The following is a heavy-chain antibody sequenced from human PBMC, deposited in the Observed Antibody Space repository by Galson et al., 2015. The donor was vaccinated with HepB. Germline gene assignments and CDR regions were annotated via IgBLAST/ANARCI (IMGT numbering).Heavy chain of an antibody. CDR3: ARVLGIGTRPFDY. CDR1: GYSFTSHG. CDR2: ISPYNGNT. Sequence: QSGAEVKKPGASVKVSCKAYGYSFTSHGISWVRQAPGQGLEWMGWISPYNGNTNSAQKFQGKVTMTTDTSTSTAYMELRSLRSDDTAVYYCARVLGIGTRPFDYWGQGTLVIVSS. J-gene: IGHJ4*02. V-gene: IGHV1-18*01. D-gene: IGHD6-6*01.